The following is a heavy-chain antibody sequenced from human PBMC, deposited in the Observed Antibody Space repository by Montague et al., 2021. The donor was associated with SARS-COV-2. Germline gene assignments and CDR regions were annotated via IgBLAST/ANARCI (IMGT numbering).Heavy chain of an antibody. V-gene: IGHV4-39*01. CDR2: IYYSGST. J-gene: IGHJ4*02. D-gene: IGHD3-9*01. CDR3: ARHGSSGYFDWLGD. CDR1: GGSISSSSYY. Sequence: SETLSLTCTVSGGSISSSSYYWGWIRQPPGKGLEWIGSIYYSGSTYYNPSLKSRVTISVDTSKNQFSLKLSSVTAADMAVYHCARHGSSGYFDWLGDWGQGTLVTVSS.